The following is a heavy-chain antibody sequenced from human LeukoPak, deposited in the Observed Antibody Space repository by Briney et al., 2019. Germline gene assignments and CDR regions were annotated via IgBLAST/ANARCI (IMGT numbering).Heavy chain of an antibody. Sequence: ASVNVSCKASVYTFTDYYIQWLRQAPGQGLEWMGWFNPNSGGSDYAQKFQGRVTMTGDTSISSGYMELSRLISDDTAVYYCAREKLRYFEKTGFDSWGQGTLVTVSS. V-gene: IGHV1-2*02. CDR2: FNPNSGGS. CDR1: VYTFTDYY. CDR3: AREKLRYFEKTGFDS. J-gene: IGHJ5*01. D-gene: IGHD3-9*01.